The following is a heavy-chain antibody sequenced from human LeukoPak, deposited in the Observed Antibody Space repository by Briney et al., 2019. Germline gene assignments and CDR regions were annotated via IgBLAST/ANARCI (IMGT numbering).Heavy chain of an antibody. Sequence: GGSLRLSCAASGFTFSSYWMSWVRQAPGKGLEWVAHIKQDGSEKNYVDSVKGRFTISRDNAKNSLLLQMDGLRAEDAAVYYCARDKMTEDSYFDYWGQGTLVTVSS. CDR3: ARDKMTEDSYFDY. J-gene: IGHJ4*02. CDR2: IKQDGSEK. V-gene: IGHV3-7*01. CDR1: GFTFSSYW. D-gene: IGHD2-15*01.